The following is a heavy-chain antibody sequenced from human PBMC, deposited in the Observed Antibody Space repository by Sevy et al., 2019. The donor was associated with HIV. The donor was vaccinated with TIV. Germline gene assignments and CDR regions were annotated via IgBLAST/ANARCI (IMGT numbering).Heavy chain of an antibody. CDR3: VRDGYSYGYGWFDP. Sequence: ASVKVSCKASGYTFTSYGISWVRQAPGQWLEWMGWISAHNGNTNYAQKLQGRVTMTTDTSTSTAYMELRSLRSDDTAVYYCVRDGYSYGYGWFDPWGQGTLVTVSS. D-gene: IGHD5-18*01. V-gene: IGHV1-18*04. J-gene: IGHJ5*02. CDR2: ISAHNGNT. CDR1: GYTFTSYG.